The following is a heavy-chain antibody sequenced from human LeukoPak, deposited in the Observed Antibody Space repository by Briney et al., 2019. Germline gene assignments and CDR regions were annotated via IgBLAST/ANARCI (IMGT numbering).Heavy chain of an antibody. CDR3: ARGRPTVGGAFDY. CDR2: IYYSGST. V-gene: IGHV4-31*03. D-gene: IGHD4-23*01. J-gene: IGHJ4*02. Sequence: PSETLSLTCTVSGGSISSGGYYWSWIRQHPGKGLEWIGYIYYSGSTYYNPSLKSRVTISVDTSKNQFSLKLSSVTAADTAVYYCARGRPTVGGAFDYWGQGTLVTVSS. CDR1: GGSISSGGYY.